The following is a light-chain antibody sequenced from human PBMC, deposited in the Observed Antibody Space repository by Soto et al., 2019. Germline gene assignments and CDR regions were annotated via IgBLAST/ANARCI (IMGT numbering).Light chain of an antibody. CDR3: QQANSLPVT. V-gene: IGKV1D-12*01. Sequence: DIQMTQSPSSVSASVGDRVIITCRASQGIRTWLAWYQQKPGKAPNLLIYSASTLQTGVPSRFSGSGSGTDFALTISSLQPEDFATYYCQQANSLPVTFGQGTRLVIK. J-gene: IGKJ5*01. CDR2: SAS. CDR1: QGIRTW.